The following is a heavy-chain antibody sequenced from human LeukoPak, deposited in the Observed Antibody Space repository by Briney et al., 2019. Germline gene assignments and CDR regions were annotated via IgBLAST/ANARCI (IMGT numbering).Heavy chain of an antibody. Sequence: GGSLRLSCAASGFTFSSYGVHWVRQAPGKGLEWVAVISYDGSNKYYADSVKGRFTISRDNSKNTLYLQMNSLRAEDTAVYYCAKATRPRVYYFDYWGQGTLVTVSS. CDR1: GFTFSSYG. V-gene: IGHV3-30*18. CDR3: AKATRPRVYYFDY. J-gene: IGHJ4*02. CDR2: ISYDGSNK. D-gene: IGHD2-2*01.